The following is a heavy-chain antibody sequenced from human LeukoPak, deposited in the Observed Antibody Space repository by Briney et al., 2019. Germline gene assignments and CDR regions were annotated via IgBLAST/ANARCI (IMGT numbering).Heavy chain of an antibody. D-gene: IGHD5-12*01. CDR1: GFTVSSNY. CDR2: IYSGGTT. CDR3: ARSVASSYDPFDI. V-gene: IGHV3-66*02. Sequence: GGSLRLSCVDSGFTVSSNYMSWVRQAPGKGLEWASVIYSGGTTYYADSVKGRFTISRDKSKNTLFLQMNSLRAEDTAVYFCARSVASSYDPFDIWGQGTMVTVSS. J-gene: IGHJ3*02.